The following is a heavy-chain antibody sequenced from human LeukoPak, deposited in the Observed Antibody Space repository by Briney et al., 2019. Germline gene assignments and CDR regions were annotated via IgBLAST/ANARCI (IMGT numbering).Heavy chain of an antibody. CDR3: AKRRYCSGGSCHVDYYYYGMDV. CDR1: GFTFSSSA. Sequence: GGSLRLSCAASGFTFSSSAMSWVRQAPGKGLEWVSAISGSGGSTYYADSVKGRFTISRDNSKNTLYLQMNSLRAEDTAVYYCAKRRYCSGGSCHVDYYYYGMDVWGQGTTVTVSS. D-gene: IGHD2-15*01. J-gene: IGHJ6*02. CDR2: ISGSGGST. V-gene: IGHV3-23*01.